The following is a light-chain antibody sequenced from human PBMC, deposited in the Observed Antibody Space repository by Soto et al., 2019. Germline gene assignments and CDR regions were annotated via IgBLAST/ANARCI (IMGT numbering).Light chain of an antibody. Sequence: DIQMTQSPSSLSASVGDRVTITCRTSQSISRYLNWYQQKPGKAPKLLIYKASSLESGVPSRFSGSGSGTEFTLTISSLQPDDFATYYCQQYNSYSTFGQGTRLEIK. V-gene: IGKV1-5*03. CDR3: QQYNSYST. J-gene: IGKJ5*01. CDR1: QSISRY. CDR2: KAS.